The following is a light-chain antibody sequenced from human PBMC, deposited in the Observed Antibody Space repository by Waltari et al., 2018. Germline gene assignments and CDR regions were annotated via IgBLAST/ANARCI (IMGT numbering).Light chain of an antibody. Sequence: QSVLTQPPSASGTPGQRVTISCSGSSSNLGSNTVNWYQQLPGTAPELLIYSNNQRPSGVPDRFSGSKSGTSASLAISGLQSEDEADYYCAAWDDSLNGFYVFGTGTKVTVL. J-gene: IGLJ1*01. CDR2: SNN. V-gene: IGLV1-44*01. CDR3: AAWDDSLNGFYV. CDR1: SSNLGSNT.